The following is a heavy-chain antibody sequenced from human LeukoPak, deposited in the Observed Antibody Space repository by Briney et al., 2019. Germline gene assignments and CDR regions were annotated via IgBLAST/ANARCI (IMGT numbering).Heavy chain of an antibody. Sequence: GGSLRLSCAASGFTFNIFGMHWVRQAPGKGLEWVSGISGSGGDTYYADSVKGRFTISRDNSKNTLYLQMNSLRAEDTAVYYCAKDRSCTNNICHGDFDYWGQGTLVTVSS. D-gene: IGHD2-8*01. J-gene: IGHJ4*02. V-gene: IGHV3-23*01. CDR1: GFTFNIFG. CDR2: ISGSGGDT. CDR3: AKDRSCTNNICHGDFDY.